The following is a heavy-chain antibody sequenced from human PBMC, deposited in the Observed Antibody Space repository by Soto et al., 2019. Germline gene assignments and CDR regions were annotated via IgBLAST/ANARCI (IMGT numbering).Heavy chain of an antibody. CDR3: ARGVAARKLDGYFDF. CDR2: IKQDGGEN. D-gene: IGHD6-6*01. CDR1: EFTFSIYW. Sequence: EVQLVESGGGLVQPGGSLRLSCAPSEFTFSIYWMSWVRQAPGKGLEWVANIKQDGGENYYVDSVKGRFTISRDNAKNSLYLQMDSLRAEDTAVYYCARGVAARKLDGYFDFWGQEPLVTVSS. V-gene: IGHV3-7*01. J-gene: IGHJ4*02.